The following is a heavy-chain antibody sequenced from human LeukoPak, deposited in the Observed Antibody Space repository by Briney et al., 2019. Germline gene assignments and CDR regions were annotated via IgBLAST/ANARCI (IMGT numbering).Heavy chain of an antibody. CDR1: GYTLTELS. J-gene: IGHJ4*02. V-gene: IGHV1-24*01. CDR2: FDPEDGET. Sequence: ASVKVSRKVSGYTLTELSMRWVRQAPGKGLEWMGGFDPEDGETIYAQKFQGRVTMTEDTSTDTAYMELSSLRSEDTAVYYCATGSNWNYDGYFDYWGQGTLVTVSS. CDR3: ATGSNWNYDGYFDY. D-gene: IGHD1-7*01.